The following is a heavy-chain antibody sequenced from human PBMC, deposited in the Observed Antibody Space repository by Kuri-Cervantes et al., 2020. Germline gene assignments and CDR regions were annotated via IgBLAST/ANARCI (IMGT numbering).Heavy chain of an antibody. Sequence: ASVKVSCKASGYTFTSYAMHWVRQAPGQRLEWMGWISAYNGNTNYAQKLQGRVTMTTDTSTSTAYMELRSLRSDDTAVYYCARVVDTAIGGWFDPWGQGTLVTVSS. CDR3: ARVVDTAIGGWFDP. CDR1: GYTFTSYA. D-gene: IGHD5-18*01. J-gene: IGHJ5*02. CDR2: ISAYNGNT. V-gene: IGHV1-18*01.